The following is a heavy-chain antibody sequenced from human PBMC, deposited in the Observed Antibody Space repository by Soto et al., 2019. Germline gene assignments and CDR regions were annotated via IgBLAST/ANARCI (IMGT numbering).Heavy chain of an antibody. V-gene: IGHV1-2*04. CDR2: INPKNGAT. CDR1: GYSFTGYS. CDR3: ARDNYRYCSSTSCSRNAFDI. Sequence: ASVKVSCKASGYSFTGYSMHWVRQAPGQGLEWMGWINPKNGATNYARKFQGWVTMIRDTSISTVYMELRNLKSDDTAVYYCARDNYRYCSSTSCSRNAFDIWGQGTMVTVSS. J-gene: IGHJ3*02. D-gene: IGHD2-2*01.